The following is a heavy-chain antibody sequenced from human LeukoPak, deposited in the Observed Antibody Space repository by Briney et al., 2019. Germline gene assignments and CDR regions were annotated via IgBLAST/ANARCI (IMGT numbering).Heavy chain of an antibody. J-gene: IGHJ4*02. D-gene: IGHD4-23*01. Sequence: SVKVSCKASGGTFSSYAISWVRQAPGQGLEWMGGIIPIFGTANYAQKFQGRVTITADESTSTAYMELSSLRSGDTAVYYCARRQPPYSGKNRAFDYWGQGTLVTVSS. CDR1: GGTFSSYA. CDR3: ARRQPPYSGKNRAFDY. V-gene: IGHV1-69*13. CDR2: IIPIFGTA.